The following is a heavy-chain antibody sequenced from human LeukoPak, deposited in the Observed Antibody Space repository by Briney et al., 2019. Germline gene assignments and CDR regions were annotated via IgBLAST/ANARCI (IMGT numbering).Heavy chain of an antibody. Sequence: PGGSLRLSCGASGFNFINYGMHWVRQAPGKGPEWVAFIRYDGSNKYYEESVKGRFTISRDDSKNTLYLQMNSLRVEDTAIYYCAEAYCGSTVCYGGGKIDYWGQGTLVTVSS. D-gene: IGHD2-2*01. CDR2: IRYDGSNK. CDR1: GFNFINYG. CDR3: AEAYCGSTVCYGGGKIDY. J-gene: IGHJ4*02. V-gene: IGHV3-30*02.